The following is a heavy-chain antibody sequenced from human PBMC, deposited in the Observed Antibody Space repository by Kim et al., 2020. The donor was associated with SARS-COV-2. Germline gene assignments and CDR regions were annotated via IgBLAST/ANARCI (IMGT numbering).Heavy chain of an antibody. V-gene: IGHV4-31*03. CDR3: ASDRLMNPVPLGYYYYFGMDV. J-gene: IGHJ6*02. CDR1: GGSISSGGYY. Sequence: SETLSLTCTVSGGSISSGGYYWSWIRQHPGKGLEWIGYIYYSGSTYYNPSLKSRVTISVDTSKNQFSLKLSSVTAADTAVYYCASDRLMNPVPLGYYYYFGMDVWGQGTRVTVPS. CDR2: IYYSGST.